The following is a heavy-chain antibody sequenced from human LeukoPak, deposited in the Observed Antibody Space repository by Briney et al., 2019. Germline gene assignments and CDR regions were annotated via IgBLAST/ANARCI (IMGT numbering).Heavy chain of an antibody. V-gene: IGHV4-39*01. CDR2: IYYSGST. D-gene: IGHD6-19*01. Sequence: SETLSLTCTVSGGSISSSSYYWGWIRQPPGKGLAWIGSIYYSGSTYYNPSLKSRVTISVDTSKNQFSLKLSSVTAADTAVYYCARLSRNPGYTSGWPYFDYWGQGTLVTVSS. J-gene: IGHJ4*02. CDR3: ARLSRNPGYTSGWPYFDY. CDR1: GGSISSSSYY.